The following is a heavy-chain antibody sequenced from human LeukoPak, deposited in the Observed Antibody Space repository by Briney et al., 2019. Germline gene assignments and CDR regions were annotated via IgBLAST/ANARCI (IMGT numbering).Heavy chain of an antibody. J-gene: IGHJ6*03. CDR1: GGSISSSNW. Sequence: TSETLSLTCAVSGGSISSSNWWSWVRQPPGKGLEWIGEIYHSGSTNYNPSLKSRVTISVDKSKNQFSLKLSSVTAADTAVYYCARGTRGGVPYSSGWPAVPYYYYMDVWGKGTTVTVSS. CDR2: IYHSGST. V-gene: IGHV4-4*02. D-gene: IGHD6-19*01. CDR3: ARGTRGGVPYSSGWPAVPYYYYMDV.